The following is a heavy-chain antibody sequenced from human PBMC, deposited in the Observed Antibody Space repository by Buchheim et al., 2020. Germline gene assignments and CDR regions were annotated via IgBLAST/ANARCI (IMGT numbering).Heavy chain of an antibody. CDR1: GFDFDSYS. CDR2: ISSNSRYI. J-gene: IGHJ5*02. Sequence: EVQLVESGGGLVKPGGSLRLSCGVSGFDFDSYSMNWVRQAPGRGLEWVASISSNSRYIYYADSLKGRFTISSDNANNSLFLRRNSLRAEDTGVYFCARDRGMLTFGLNPWGQGTL. V-gene: IGHV3-21*01. D-gene: IGHD4/OR15-4a*01. CDR3: ARDRGMLTFGLNP.